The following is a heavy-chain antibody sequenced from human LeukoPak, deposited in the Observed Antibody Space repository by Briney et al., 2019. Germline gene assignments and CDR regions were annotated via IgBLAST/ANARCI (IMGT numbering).Heavy chain of an antibody. V-gene: IGHV3-48*04. CDR3: VKLRRFLDTTESNYMDV. Sequence: GGSLRLSCAASGFTFSSYSMNWVRQAPGKGLEWVSYISSSSSTIYYADSVKGRFTISRDNAKNSLYLQMNSLRAEDSAIYYCVKLRRFLDTTESNYMDVWGKGTTVTVSS. CDR2: ISSSSSTI. D-gene: IGHD3/OR15-3a*01. J-gene: IGHJ6*03. CDR1: GFTFSSYS.